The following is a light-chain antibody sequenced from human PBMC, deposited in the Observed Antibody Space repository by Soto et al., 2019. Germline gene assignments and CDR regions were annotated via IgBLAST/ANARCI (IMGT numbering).Light chain of an antibody. J-gene: IGKJ1*01. CDR2: GAS. CDR1: QSVSSSY. V-gene: IGKV3-20*01. CDR3: QQYGSSPRT. Sequence: EIVLTQSPGTLSLSPGERATLSCRASQSVSSSYLAWYQQKPGQAPRLVIYGASSRATGIPDSFSGSGSGTNFPLTISRLEPEAFAVYYYQQYGSSPRTFGQGTKVEIK.